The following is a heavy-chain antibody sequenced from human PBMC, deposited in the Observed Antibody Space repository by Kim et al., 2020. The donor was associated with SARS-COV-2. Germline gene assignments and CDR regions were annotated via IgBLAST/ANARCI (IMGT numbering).Heavy chain of an antibody. V-gene: IGHV1-18*01. CDR1: GYTFTSYG. J-gene: IGHJ5*02. Sequence: ASVKVSCKASGYTFTSYGISWVRQAPGQGLEWMGWISAYNGNTNYAQKLQGRVTMTTDTSTSTAYMELRSLRSDDTAVYYCARDHGYCTNGVCYTGWFDPWGQGTLVTVSS. CDR3: ARDHGYCTNGVCYTGWFDP. CDR2: ISAYNGNT. D-gene: IGHD2-8*01.